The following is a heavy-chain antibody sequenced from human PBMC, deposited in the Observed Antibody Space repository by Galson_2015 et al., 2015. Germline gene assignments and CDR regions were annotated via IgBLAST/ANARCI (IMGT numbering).Heavy chain of an antibody. CDR3: ATVTKPLRYFDS. J-gene: IGHJ4*02. CDR2: ISGSGSTI. V-gene: IGHV3-11*01. D-gene: IGHD3-9*01. Sequence: SLRLSCAASGFTFSDYYMSWIRRAPGKGLEWVSYISGSGSTIHQADSVKGRFTISRDNAKNSLYLQMNSLRAEDTAVYYCATVTKPLRYFDSWGQGTLVTVSS. CDR1: GFTFSDYY.